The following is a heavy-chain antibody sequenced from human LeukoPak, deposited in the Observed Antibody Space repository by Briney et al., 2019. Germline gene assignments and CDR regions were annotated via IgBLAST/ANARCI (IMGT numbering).Heavy chain of an antibody. CDR1: GYTFTGYY. D-gene: IGHD1-26*01. J-gene: IGHJ4*02. V-gene: IGHV1-2*02. CDR2: INPNSGGT. Sequence: ASVKVSCKASGYTFTGYYMHWVRQAPGQGLEWMGWINPNSGGTNYAQKFQGRVTMTRDTSISTAYMELSRLRSDDTAVYYCARVRHSGSYSLHYWGQGTLVTVSS. CDR3: ARVRHSGSYSLHY.